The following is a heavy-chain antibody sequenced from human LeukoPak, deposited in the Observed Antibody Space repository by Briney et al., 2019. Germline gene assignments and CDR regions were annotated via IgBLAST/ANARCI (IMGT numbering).Heavy chain of an antibody. D-gene: IGHD2-2*01. V-gene: IGHV3-48*04. CDR1: GFTFSTHD. CDR2: INSRSSTI. CDR3: ATRRCSIAACRASSHHCMDF. J-gene: IGHJ4*02. Sequence: GGSLRLSCAASGFTFSTHDVNWVRQAPGKGLEWVSFINSRSSTIYYADSVRGRFAVTRDNAKSSLYLQLNSLRAEDTAVYYCATRRCSIAACRASSHHCMDFWGQGTLVTVSS.